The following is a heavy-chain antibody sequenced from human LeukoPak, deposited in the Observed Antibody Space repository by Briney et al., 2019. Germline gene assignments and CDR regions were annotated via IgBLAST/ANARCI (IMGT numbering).Heavy chain of an antibody. V-gene: IGHV1-18*01. CDR1: GYTFTSYG. CDR2: ISAYNGNT. Sequence: ASVKVSCKASGYTFTSYGISWVRQAPGQGLEWMGGISAYNGNTNYAQKLQGRVTMTTDTSTSTAYMELRSLRSDDTAVYYCARVKERYYYYGMDVWGQGTTVTVSS. J-gene: IGHJ6*02. CDR3: ARVKERYYYYGMDV.